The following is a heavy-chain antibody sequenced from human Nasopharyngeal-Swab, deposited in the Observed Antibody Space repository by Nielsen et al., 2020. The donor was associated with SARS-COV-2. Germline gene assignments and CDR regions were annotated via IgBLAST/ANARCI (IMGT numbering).Heavy chain of an antibody. CDR3: VREFEATGATYFDY. CDR2: ITSSSSTR. D-gene: IGHD1-26*01. Sequence: GVLKISCAASGFAFTDYSMDWVRQAPGKGLEWVSYITSSSSTRYYADSVKGRFTVSRDNAKNSLYLQMSSLRDEDTAVYYCVREFEATGATYFDYWGQGTLVTVSS. CDR1: GFAFTDYS. V-gene: IGHV3-48*02. J-gene: IGHJ4*02.